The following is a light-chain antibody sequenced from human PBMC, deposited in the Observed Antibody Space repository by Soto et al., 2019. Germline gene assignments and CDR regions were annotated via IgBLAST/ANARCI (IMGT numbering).Light chain of an antibody. V-gene: IGLV2-8*01. J-gene: IGLJ1*01. CDR3: SSDAGNYNYV. CDR2: EVT. Sequence: QSVLTQPPSASGSPGQSVTIPCTGTSSDVGGYDHVSWYQQHPGKAPKLMIYEVTKRPAGVPDRFSGSKSGNTASLTVSGLQAEDEADYYCSSDAGNYNYVFGTGPKLTVL. CDR1: SSDVGGYDH.